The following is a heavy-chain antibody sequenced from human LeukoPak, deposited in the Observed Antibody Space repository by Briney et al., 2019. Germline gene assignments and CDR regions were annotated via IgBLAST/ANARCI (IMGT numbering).Heavy chain of an antibody. V-gene: IGHV3-30*04. CDR3: ARDAEMATTYYFDY. Sequence: GGSLRLSCAASGFTFSINAMHWVRQAPGKGLEWVAVISYDGSNKYYADSVKGRFTISRDNSKNTLYLQMNSLRPEDTAVYYCARDAEMATTYYFDYWGQGTLVTVSS. CDR1: GFTFSINA. D-gene: IGHD5-24*01. CDR2: ISYDGSNK. J-gene: IGHJ4*02.